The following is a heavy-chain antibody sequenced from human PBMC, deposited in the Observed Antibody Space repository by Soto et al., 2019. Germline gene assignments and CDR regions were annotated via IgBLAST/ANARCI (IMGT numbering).Heavy chain of an antibody. CDR1: GFTFSSYV. CDR2: ISYDGSNK. CDR3: ARAHPSSIAARHYYYYMDV. J-gene: IGHJ6*03. D-gene: IGHD6-6*01. V-gene: IGHV3-30*03. Sequence: LSCAASGFTFSSYVMSWVRQAPGKGLEWVAVISYDGSNKYYADSAKGRFTISRDNSKNTLYLQMNSLRTEDTAVYYCARAHPSSIAARHYYYYMDVWGKGTTVTVSS.